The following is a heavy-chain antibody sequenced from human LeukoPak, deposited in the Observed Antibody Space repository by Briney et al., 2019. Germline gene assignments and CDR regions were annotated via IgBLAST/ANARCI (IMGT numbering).Heavy chain of an antibody. Sequence: ASVKVSCKASGYTFTSYGISWVRQAPGQGLEWMGWISAYNGNTNYAQKLQGRVTMTTDTSTSTAYMELRSPRSDDTAVYYCARARSWDIVVVVAAKSLDYWGQGTLVTVSS. CDR2: ISAYNGNT. CDR1: GYTFTSYG. V-gene: IGHV1-18*01. CDR3: ARARSWDIVVVVAAKSLDY. J-gene: IGHJ4*02. D-gene: IGHD2-15*01.